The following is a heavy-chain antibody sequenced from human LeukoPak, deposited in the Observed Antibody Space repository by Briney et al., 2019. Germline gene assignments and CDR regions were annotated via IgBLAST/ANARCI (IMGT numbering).Heavy chain of an antibody. J-gene: IGHJ6*03. D-gene: IGHD2-8*01. V-gene: IGHV4-4*02. Sequence: SGTLSLTCAVSGGSISSSNWWSWVRQPPGKGLEWIGEIYHSGSTNYNPSLKSRVTISVDKSKNQFSLKLSSVTAADTAVYYCARDANPYCTNGVCYLIGGHYMDVWGKGTTVTVSS. CDR2: IYHSGST. CDR3: ARDANPYCTNGVCYLIGGHYMDV. CDR1: GGSISSSNW.